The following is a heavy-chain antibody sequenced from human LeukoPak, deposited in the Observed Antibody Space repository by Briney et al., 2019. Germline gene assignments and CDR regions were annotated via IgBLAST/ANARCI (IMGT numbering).Heavy chain of an antibody. J-gene: IGHJ2*01. Sequence: SETLSLTCIVSGGSIDYYNWIRQPPGKGLEWIGVIYNHGRTEYNPSLKSRVTISLDTSNSQFSLKLHSLTPADTAVYFCARGLAGRSSGAIYFALWGRGTLVTVSS. CDR1: GGSIDY. CDR3: ARGLAGRSSGAIYFAL. CDR2: IYNHGRT. D-gene: IGHD3-10*01. V-gene: IGHV4-59*01.